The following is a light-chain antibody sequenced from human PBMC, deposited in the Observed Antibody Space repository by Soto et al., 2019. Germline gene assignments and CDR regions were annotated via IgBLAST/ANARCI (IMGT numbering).Light chain of an antibody. CDR3: QQYNSWPPIT. J-gene: IGKJ5*01. Sequence: EVVMTQSPATLSVSPGDRATLFCRPSESVSSNLAWYQQRPGQAPRLVIYGASTRATGIPDRFSGGGSGTEFTLTISSLQSEDFAVYYCQQYNSWPPITFGQGTRLEI. V-gene: IGKV3-15*01. CDR1: ESVSSN. CDR2: GAS.